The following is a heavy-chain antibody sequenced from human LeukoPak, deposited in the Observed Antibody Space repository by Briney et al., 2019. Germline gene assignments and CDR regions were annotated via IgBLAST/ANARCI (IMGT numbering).Heavy chain of an antibody. D-gene: IGHD6-13*01. V-gene: IGHV3-23*01. CDR3: AKDVFSSWYFDY. Sequence: PGGTLRLSCAASGFTFSNYGMNWVRQAPGKGLEWVSAISGSGHNTYYADSVKGRFTISRDNSKNTLYLQMNSLRAEDTAVYYCAKDVFSSWYFDYWGQGTLVTVSS. J-gene: IGHJ4*02. CDR1: GFTFSNYG. CDR2: ISGSGHNT.